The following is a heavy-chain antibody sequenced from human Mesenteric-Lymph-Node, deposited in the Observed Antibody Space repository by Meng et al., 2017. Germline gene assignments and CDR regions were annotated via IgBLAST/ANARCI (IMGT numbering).Heavy chain of an antibody. CDR1: GYSFIKYH. Sequence: ASVKVSCKTSGYSFIKYHMHMRWVRQAPGQGLEWMGWISAYNGNTNYAQKLQGRVTMTTDTPTSTAYMELRSLRSDDTAVYYCAALATAGPDAFDIWGQGTMITVSS. J-gene: IGHJ3*02. V-gene: IGHV1-18*04. CDR2: ISAYNGNT. CDR3: AALATAGPDAFDI. D-gene: IGHD6-13*01.